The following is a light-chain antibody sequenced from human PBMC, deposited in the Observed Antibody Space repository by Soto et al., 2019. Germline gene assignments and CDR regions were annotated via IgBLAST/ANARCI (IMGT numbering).Light chain of an antibody. Sequence: DIVLTQSPGTLSLSPGERATLSCRASQSVSSYLAWYQQKPGQAPSLLIYETSIRASGIPARFSGSGSGTDFTLTISSLETEDFAGYYCQQRSNRPLTFGQGTRLEIK. CDR1: QSVSSY. V-gene: IGKV3-11*01. J-gene: IGKJ5*01. CDR2: ETS. CDR3: QQRSNRPLT.